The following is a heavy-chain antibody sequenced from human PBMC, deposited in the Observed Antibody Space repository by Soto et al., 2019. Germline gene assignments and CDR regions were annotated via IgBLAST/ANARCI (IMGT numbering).Heavy chain of an antibody. CDR2: IYFVDSDT. CDR1: GYSFTRQW. D-gene: IGHD6-13*01. CDR3: ALRGPRPELVPGGFDY. V-gene: IGHV5-51*01. Sequence: GESLKISCQTSGYSFTRQWIGWVLQMPGKGLEGMGIIYFVDSDTRNSPSDIRYNPSLQGQVKIGADTSIGTAYLQWSGLKVSDTALYFRALRGPRPELVPGGFDYWRQGTLVTVCS. J-gene: IGHJ4*02.